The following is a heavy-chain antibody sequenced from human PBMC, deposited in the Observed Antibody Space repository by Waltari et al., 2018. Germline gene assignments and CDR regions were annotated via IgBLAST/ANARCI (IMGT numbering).Heavy chain of an antibody. V-gene: IGHV4-59*01. Sequence: QVQLQESGPGLVKPSETLSLTCTVSGGPISSYYRSWIRQPPGKGLEGIGYTYYSGSTNYNPSLKSRVTISVDTSKNQFSLKLSSVTAADTAVYYCAREVVTLDYYYYGMDVWGQGTTVTVSS. J-gene: IGHJ6*02. CDR2: TYYSGST. D-gene: IGHD2-21*02. CDR1: GGPISSYY. CDR3: AREVVTLDYYYYGMDV.